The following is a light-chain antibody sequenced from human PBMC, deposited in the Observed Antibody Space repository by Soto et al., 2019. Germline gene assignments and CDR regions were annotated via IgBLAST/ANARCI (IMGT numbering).Light chain of an antibody. CDR1: STDIGAYDY. J-gene: IGLJ2*01. CDR2: EVS. V-gene: IGLV2-14*01. CDR3: SSYTTTSSRV. Sequence: QSVLTQPASVSGSPGQSITICCTGTSTDIGAYDYVSWYQQHPGEGPKVIIYEVSNRPSGVSHRFSGSKSGNTASLTISGLQAEDEADYYCSSYTTTSSRVFGGGTKVTVL.